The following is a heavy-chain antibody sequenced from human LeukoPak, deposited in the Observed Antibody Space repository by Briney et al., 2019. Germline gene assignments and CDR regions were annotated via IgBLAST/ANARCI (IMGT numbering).Heavy chain of an antibody. D-gene: IGHD6-13*01. CDR3: ARHRAADPSDAFDI. CDR1: GGSFSGYY. Sequence: PSETLSLTCAVYGGSFSGYYWSWIRQPPGKGLEWIGEINHSGSTNYNPSLKSRVTISVDTSKNRFSLKLSSLTVADTAVYYCARHRAADPSDAFDIWGQGTMVTVS. J-gene: IGHJ3*02. V-gene: IGHV4-34*01. CDR2: INHSGST.